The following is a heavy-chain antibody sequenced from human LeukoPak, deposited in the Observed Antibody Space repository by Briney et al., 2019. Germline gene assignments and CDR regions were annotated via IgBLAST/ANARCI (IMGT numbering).Heavy chain of an antibody. CDR1: GGTFSSYV. D-gene: IGHD6-19*01. Sequence: ASVKVSCKASGGTFSSYVINWVRQAPGQGLEWMGGIIPIFGTANYAQKFQGRVTITADESTSTAYMELSSLRSEDTAVYYCARGHAVVMLDYWGQGTLVTVSS. J-gene: IGHJ4*02. CDR3: ARGHAVVMLDY. V-gene: IGHV1-69*13. CDR2: IIPIFGTA.